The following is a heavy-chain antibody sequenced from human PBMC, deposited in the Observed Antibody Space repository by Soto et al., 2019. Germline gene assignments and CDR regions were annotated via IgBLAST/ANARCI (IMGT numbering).Heavy chain of an antibody. CDR1: GYTFTSYD. Sequence: AASVKVSCKASGYTFTSYDINWVRQATGQGLEYLGWMNPNSGNTGYVQKFQGRVTMTWDSSITTAYMELSSLRSEDTAVYFCARGVKYGAYSRWFDPWG. CDR2: MNPNSGNT. CDR3: ARGVKYGAYSRWFDP. V-gene: IGHV1-8*01. D-gene: IGHD4-17*01. J-gene: IGHJ5*02.